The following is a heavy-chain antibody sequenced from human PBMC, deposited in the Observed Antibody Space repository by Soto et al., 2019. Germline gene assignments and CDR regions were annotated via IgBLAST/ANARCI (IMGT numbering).Heavy chain of an antibody. CDR3: AKAGNQLRFTNWFDP. J-gene: IGHJ5*02. V-gene: IGHV3-30*18. CDR2: ISYDGSNK. Sequence: QVQLVESGGGVVQPGRSLRLSCAASGFTFSSYGMHWVRKAPGKGLEWVAVISYDGSNKYYADSVKGRFTISRDNSKNTLYLQMNSLRAEDTAVYYCAKAGNQLRFTNWFDPWGQGTLVTVSS. D-gene: IGHD2-2*01. CDR1: GFTFSSYG.